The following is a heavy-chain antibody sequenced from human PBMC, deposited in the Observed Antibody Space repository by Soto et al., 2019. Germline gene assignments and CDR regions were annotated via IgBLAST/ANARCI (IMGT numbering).Heavy chain of an antibody. D-gene: IGHD6-13*01. Sequence: PGGSLRLSCSSSGFTFIGFPMHWVRQAPGKGLEYVSGISDNGDTTYYPDSVKDRFTISRDNSKNTLYLQMSSLRAEDTAVYYCVREGSSSWYVYYFDYWGQGTLVTVSS. CDR2: ISDNGDTT. CDR1: GFTFIGFP. CDR3: VREGSSSWYVYYFDY. V-gene: IGHV3-64D*06. J-gene: IGHJ4*02.